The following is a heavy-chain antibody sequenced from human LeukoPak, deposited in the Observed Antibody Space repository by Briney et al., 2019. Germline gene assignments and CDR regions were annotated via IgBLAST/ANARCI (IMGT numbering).Heavy chain of an antibody. J-gene: IGHJ5*02. CDR2: INTNTRNP. CDR3: ASGLLLAAIDP. V-gene: IGHV7-4-1*02. D-gene: IGHD3-3*02. CDR1: GYTFTSYA. Sequence: ASVKVSCKASGYTFTSYAMNWVRQAPGQGLEWMGWINTNTRNPTYAQGFTGRFVFSLDTSVSTAYLQISSLKAEDTAVYYCASGLLLAAIDPWGQGTLVTVSS.